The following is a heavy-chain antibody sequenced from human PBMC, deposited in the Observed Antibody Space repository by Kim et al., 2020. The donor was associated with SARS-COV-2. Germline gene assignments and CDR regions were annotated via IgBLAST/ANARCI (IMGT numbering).Heavy chain of an antibody. CDR3: ARGHYGMDI. CDR2: ISKSDTTI. CDR1: GFTFSDHY. Sequence: GGSLRLSCAASGFTFSDHYMSWIRQAPGKGLESISYISKSDTTIYYADSVKGRFTTSRDNAKNSLYLQMNGLRAEDTAVYYCARGHYGMDIWGQGTTVSVSS. V-gene: IGHV3-11*01. J-gene: IGHJ6*02.